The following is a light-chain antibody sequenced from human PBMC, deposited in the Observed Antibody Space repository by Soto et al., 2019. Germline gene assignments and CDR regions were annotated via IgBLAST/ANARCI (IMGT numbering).Light chain of an antibody. CDR1: SSDVGSFNL. CDR3: CSHAGSSTFV. CDR2: EVS. Sequence: QSALTQPASVSGSPGQSITISCTGTSSDVGSFNLVSWYQQHPGTAPKLMIYEVSERPSGVSNRFSGSKSVNTASLTISGLQAEDEADYYCCSHAGSSTFVFGTGTKVTVL. V-gene: IGLV2-23*02. J-gene: IGLJ1*01.